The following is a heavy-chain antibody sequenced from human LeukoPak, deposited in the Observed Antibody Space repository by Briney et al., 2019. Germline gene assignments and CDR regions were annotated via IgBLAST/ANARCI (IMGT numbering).Heavy chain of an antibody. CDR3: ARDYYDSSGYYYYMDV. V-gene: IGHV1-2*02. J-gene: IGHJ6*03. Sequence: GASVKVSCKASGGTFSSYAISWVRQAPGQGLEWMGWINPNSGGTNYAQKFQGRVTMTRDTSISTAYMELSRLRSDDTAVYYCARDYYDSSGYYYYMDVWGKGTTVTVSS. D-gene: IGHD3-22*01. CDR2: INPNSGGT. CDR1: GGTFSSYA.